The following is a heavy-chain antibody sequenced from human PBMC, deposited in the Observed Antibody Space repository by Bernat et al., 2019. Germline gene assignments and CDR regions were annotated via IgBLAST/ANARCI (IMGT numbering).Heavy chain of an antibody. CDR1: GFPFSNAW. D-gene: IGHD3-10*02. V-gene: IGHV3-15*01. CDR3: TTEVFLFAHHALDT. J-gene: IGHJ3*02. CDR2: IKKKTDGATS. Sequence: EVQLVESGGGLVKPGGSLKLSCTASGFPFSNAWMTWVRQAPGKGLEWVGRIKKKTDGATSEYAAPVKGRFTISRADSKDTRYLQMIRLQTGDAAVYYCTTEVFLFAHHALDTWGQGRIVTVS.